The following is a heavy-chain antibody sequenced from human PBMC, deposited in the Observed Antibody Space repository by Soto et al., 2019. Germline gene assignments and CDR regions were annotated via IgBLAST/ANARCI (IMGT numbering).Heavy chain of an antibody. V-gene: IGHV1-69*02. CDR2: IIPILGIA. CDR3: ARVSYDILTGYGWTDYFDY. CDR1: GGTFSSYT. J-gene: IGHJ4*02. Sequence: ASAKVSCKASGGTFSSYTISWVRQAPGQGLEWMGRIIPILGIANYAQKFQGRVTITADKSTSTAYMELSSLRSEDTAVYYCARVSYDILTGYGWTDYFDYWGQGTLVTVSS. D-gene: IGHD3-9*01.